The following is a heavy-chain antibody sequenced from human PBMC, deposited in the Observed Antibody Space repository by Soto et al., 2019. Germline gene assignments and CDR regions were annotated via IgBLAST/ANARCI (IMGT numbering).Heavy chain of an antibody. J-gene: IGHJ4*02. Sequence: GGSLRLSCAASGFTFSSYGMHWVRQAPGKGLEWVAVIWYDGSNKYYADSVKGRFTISRDNSKNTLYLQMNSLRAEDTAIYYCAKDPNPAFCSGGGCYSYWGQGTLVTVSS. CDR3: AKDPNPAFCSGGGCYSY. CDR1: GFTFSSYG. CDR2: IWYDGSNK. V-gene: IGHV3-33*06. D-gene: IGHD2-15*01.